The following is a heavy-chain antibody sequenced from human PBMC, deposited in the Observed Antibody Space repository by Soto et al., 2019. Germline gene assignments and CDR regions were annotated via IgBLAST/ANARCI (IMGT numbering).Heavy chain of an antibody. J-gene: IGHJ4*02. CDR3: ARDPAAPGKYDY. Sequence: SETLSLTCTVSGGSISNSYWSWIRQPPGKRLEWIGYIYYSGSPNYNPSLKSRVTISVDTSKNQFSLKLNSVTAADTAVYYCARDPAAPGKYDYWSQGTLVTVSS. D-gene: IGHD6-13*01. CDR1: GGSISNSY. CDR2: IYYSGSP. V-gene: IGHV4-59*01.